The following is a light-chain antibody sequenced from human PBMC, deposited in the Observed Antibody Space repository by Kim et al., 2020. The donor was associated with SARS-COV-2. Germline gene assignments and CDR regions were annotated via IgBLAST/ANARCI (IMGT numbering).Light chain of an antibody. V-gene: IGLV3-1*01. Sequence: SYELTQPTSVSVSPGQTANITCSGDKLGDTYISXYQQRPGQSPVLIIHQDNKRPSGIPARVSGSNPGNTATLTISGAQATDEADYYCLTWDRGTAVFGGG. J-gene: IGLJ3*02. CDR2: QDN. CDR3: LTWDRGTAV. CDR1: KLGDTY.